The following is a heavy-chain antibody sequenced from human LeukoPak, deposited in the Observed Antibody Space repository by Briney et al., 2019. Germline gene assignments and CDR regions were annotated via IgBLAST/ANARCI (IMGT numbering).Heavy chain of an antibody. J-gene: IGHJ4*02. V-gene: IGHV1-8*01. D-gene: IGHD6-13*01. CDR3: ARIEGYSSSHVDDY. CDR1: GYTFIRDD. Sequence: ASVKVSCKASGYTFIRDDINWVRQATGQGLEWMGWMSPKSGNAGYAQKFQGRVSMTRNTSLSTAYMQLNSLTSEDTAVYYCARIEGYSSSHVDDYWGQGTLVTVSS. CDR2: MSPKSGNA.